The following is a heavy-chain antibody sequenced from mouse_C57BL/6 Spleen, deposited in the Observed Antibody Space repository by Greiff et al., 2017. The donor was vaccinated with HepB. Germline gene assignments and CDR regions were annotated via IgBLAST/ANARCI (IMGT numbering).Heavy chain of an antibody. Sequence: QVQLKQSGPELVKPGASVKISCKASGYAFSSSWMNWVKQRPGKGLEWIGRIYPGDGDTNYNGKFKGKATLTADKSSSTAYMQLSSLTSEDSAVYFCARVDYDYDVDFDYWGQGTTLTVSS. D-gene: IGHD2-4*01. CDR2: IYPGDGDT. CDR3: ARVDYDYDVDFDY. V-gene: IGHV1-82*01. CDR1: GYAFSSSW. J-gene: IGHJ2*01.